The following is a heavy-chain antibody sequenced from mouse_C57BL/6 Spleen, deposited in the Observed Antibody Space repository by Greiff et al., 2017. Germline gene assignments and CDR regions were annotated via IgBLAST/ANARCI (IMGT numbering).Heavy chain of an antibody. D-gene: IGHD2-5*01. Sequence: VQLVESGAELARPGASVKLSCKASGYTFTSYGISWVKQSTGQGLEWIGEIYPRSGNTYYNEKFKGKATLTADKSSSTAYMELRSLTSEDSAVYFCARLGYSNLYYFDYWGQGTTLTVSS. CDR3: ARLGYSNLYYFDY. J-gene: IGHJ2*01. CDR2: IYPRSGNT. CDR1: GYTFTSYG. V-gene: IGHV1-81*01.